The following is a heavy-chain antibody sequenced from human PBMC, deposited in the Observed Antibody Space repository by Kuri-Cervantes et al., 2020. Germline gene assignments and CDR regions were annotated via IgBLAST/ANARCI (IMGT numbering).Heavy chain of an antibody. V-gene: IGHV3-74*03. D-gene: IGHD3-10*01. J-gene: IGHJ6*03. CDR1: GFTFSASW. CDR2: INTDGSTI. CDR3: AKDIRAITYYYMDV. Sequence: GESLKISCAASGFTFSASWMHWVRQAPGKGLVWVSRINTDGSTIEYADSVKGRFTISRDNAKNSLYLQMNSLGAEDTALYYCAKDIRAITYYYMDVWGKGTTVTVSS.